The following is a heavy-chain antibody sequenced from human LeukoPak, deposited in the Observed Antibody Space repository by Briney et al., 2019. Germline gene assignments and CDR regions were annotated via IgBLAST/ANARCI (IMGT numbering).Heavy chain of an antibody. V-gene: IGHV1-69*13. D-gene: IGHD5-18*01. Sequence: SVTLACKASGSTFSSNAISWVRQAPGQGLEWMGGIIPIFGTANYAQKFQGRVTITADESTSTAYMELSSLRSEDTAVYYCARGRDTAIEFDYWGQGTLVTVSS. CDR2: IIPIFGTA. CDR1: GSTFSSNA. CDR3: ARGRDTAIEFDY. J-gene: IGHJ4*02.